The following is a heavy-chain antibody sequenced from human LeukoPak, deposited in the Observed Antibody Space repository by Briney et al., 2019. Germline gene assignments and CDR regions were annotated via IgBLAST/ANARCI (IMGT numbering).Heavy chain of an antibody. D-gene: IGHD2-2*02. Sequence: SVKVSCKASGGTFSSYAISWVRQAPGQGLEWMGRIIPILGIANYAQKFQGRVTITADKSTSTAYMELSSLRSEDTAVYYCARGGYCSSTSCYTGSFDYWGQGTLVTVSS. J-gene: IGHJ4*02. CDR3: ARGGYCSSTSCYTGSFDY. CDR1: GGTFSSYA. CDR2: IIPILGIA. V-gene: IGHV1-69*04.